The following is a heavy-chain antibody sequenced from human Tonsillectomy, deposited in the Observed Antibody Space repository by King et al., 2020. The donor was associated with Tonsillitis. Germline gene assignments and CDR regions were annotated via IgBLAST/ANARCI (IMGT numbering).Heavy chain of an antibody. V-gene: IGHV1-46*01. Sequence: LQLVQSGAEVKRPGASVKVSCKASGYNFTSNYVHWVRQAPGQGLEWMGIINPGGGSTSYAQKFQGRVTLTRDTSTSTVYMELSGLRPEDTAVYYCARGGVTATLYYCCGMDVWGQGTTVTVSS. CDR1: GYNFTSNY. J-gene: IGHJ6*02. CDR2: INPGGGST. CDR3: ARGGVTATLYYCCGMDV. D-gene: IGHD2-21*02.